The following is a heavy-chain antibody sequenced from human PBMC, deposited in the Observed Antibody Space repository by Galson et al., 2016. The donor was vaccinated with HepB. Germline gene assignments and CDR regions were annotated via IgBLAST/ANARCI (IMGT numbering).Heavy chain of an antibody. Sequence: SVKVSCKASGYTFINYVIHWVRQAPGQGLEWMGGIIPIFGTANYAQRFQGRVTITADESTSTAYMELSSLRSEDTAVYYCAWAWSSWYVNQHYYYGMDVWGQGTTVTVSS. V-gene: IGHV1-69*13. D-gene: IGHD6-13*01. CDR3: AWAWSSWYVNQHYYYGMDV. CDR1: GYTFINYV. J-gene: IGHJ6*02. CDR2: IIPIFGTA.